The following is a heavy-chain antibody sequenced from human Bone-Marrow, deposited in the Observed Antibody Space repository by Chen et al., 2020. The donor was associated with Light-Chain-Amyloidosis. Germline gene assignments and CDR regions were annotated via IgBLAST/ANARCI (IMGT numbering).Heavy chain of an antibody. CDR3: AKDISYDDILPGYPADAFDI. V-gene: IGHV3-23*04. J-gene: IGHJ3*02. CDR1: GFAFSSYA. D-gene: IGHD3-9*01. Sequence: EVQLVESGGGLLQRGGSLRLSCAASGFAFSSYALSWVRQAPGKGREWVSNMSGSGGSRYYGDSVKGRLTISRDNSKNALFLQMNSLRAEDTAVYYCAKDISYDDILPGYPADAFDIWGQGTMVTVSS. CDR2: MSGSGGSR.